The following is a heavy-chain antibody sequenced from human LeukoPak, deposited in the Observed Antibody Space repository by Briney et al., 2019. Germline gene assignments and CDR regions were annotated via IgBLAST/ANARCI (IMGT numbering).Heavy chain of an antibody. CDR1: GYTFSSYW. V-gene: IGHV3-74*01. CDR3: ARPPYSSGSFDL. CDR2: IDSDGSST. D-gene: IGHD6-19*01. J-gene: IGHJ2*01. Sequence: GGSLRLSCAASGYTFSSYWMHWVRQAPGKGLVWVSRIDSDGSSTTYADSVKGRFTISRDNAKNTLYLQMNSLRAEDTAVYYCARPPYSSGSFDLWGRGTLVTVSS.